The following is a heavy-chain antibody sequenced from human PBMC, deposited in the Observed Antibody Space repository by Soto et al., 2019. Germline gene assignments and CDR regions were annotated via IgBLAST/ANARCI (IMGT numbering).Heavy chain of an antibody. CDR2: ISGSGGST. V-gene: IGHV3-23*01. CDR3: AKMYGYGPRTFPDAFDI. CDR1: GFTFSSYA. Sequence: GGSLRLSCAASGFTFSSYAMSWVRQAPGKGLEWVSAISGSGGSTYYADSVKGRFTISRDNSKNTLYLQMNSLRAEDTAVYYCAKMYGYGPRTFPDAFDIWGQGTMVTVSS. D-gene: IGHD5-18*01. J-gene: IGHJ3*02.